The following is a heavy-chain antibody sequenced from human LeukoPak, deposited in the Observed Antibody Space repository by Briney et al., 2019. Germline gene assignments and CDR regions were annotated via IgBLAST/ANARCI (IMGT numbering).Heavy chain of an antibody. V-gene: IGHV4-61*01. CDR1: GGSVSSGSYY. CDR3: ARRRIAASGTDFDY. Sequence: SETLSLTCTVPGGSVSSGSYYWSWIRQPPGKGLERIGYIYYTGSPNYNPSLKSRVTISVDTSKNQFSLKLNSVTAADTAVYYCARRRIAASGTDFDYWGQGTLVTVSS. CDR2: IYYTGSP. D-gene: IGHD6-13*01. J-gene: IGHJ4*02.